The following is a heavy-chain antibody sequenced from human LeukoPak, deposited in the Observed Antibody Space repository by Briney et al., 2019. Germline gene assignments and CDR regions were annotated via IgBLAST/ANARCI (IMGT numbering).Heavy chain of an antibody. CDR1: GFTFSSYA. D-gene: IGHD4-17*01. Sequence: GGSLRLSCAASGFTFSSYAVSWVRQAPGKGLEWVSAISGSGGSTYYADSVKSRFTISRDNSKNTLYLQMNSLRAEDTAVYYCAKGDWPDTTVTPSGYWGQGTLVTVSS. V-gene: IGHV3-23*01. J-gene: IGHJ4*02. CDR3: AKGDWPDTTVTPSGY. CDR2: ISGSGGST.